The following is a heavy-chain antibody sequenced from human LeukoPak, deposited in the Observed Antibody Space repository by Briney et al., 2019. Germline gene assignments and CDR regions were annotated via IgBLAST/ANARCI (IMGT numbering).Heavy chain of an antibody. CDR1: GGSFSGYY. CDR3: ARARLLWFGELSYYFDY. J-gene: IGHJ4*02. D-gene: IGHD3-10*01. CDR2: INHSGSN. V-gene: IGHV4-34*01. Sequence: SETLSLTCAVYGGSFSGYYWSWIRQPPGKGLEWIGEINHSGSNNYNPSLKSRVTISVDTSKNQFSLKLSSVTAADTAVYYCARARLLWFGELSYYFDYWGQGTLVTVSS.